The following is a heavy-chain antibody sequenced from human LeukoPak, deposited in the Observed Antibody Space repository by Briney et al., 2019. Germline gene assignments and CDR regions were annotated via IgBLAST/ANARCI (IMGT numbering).Heavy chain of an antibody. J-gene: IGHJ6*02. CDR3: ARDLTSISNTGRTYYYYGMDV. CDR2: ISNDGSNK. V-gene: IGHV3-30-3*01. D-gene: IGHD3-9*01. CDR1: GFTFSSYA. Sequence: GGSLRLSCAASGFTFSSYAMHWVRQAPGKGLEWVAVISNDGSNKYYADSVKGRFTISRDNSKNTLYLQMNSLRAEDTAVYYCARDLTSISNTGRTYYYYGMDVWGQGTTVTVSS.